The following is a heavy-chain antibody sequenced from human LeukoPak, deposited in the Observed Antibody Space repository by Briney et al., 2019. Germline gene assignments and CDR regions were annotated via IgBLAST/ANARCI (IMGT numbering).Heavy chain of an antibody. CDR1: GFTFSSYS. CDR2: ISSSSSYI. Sequence: GGSLRLSCAASGFTFSSYSMNWVRQAPGKGLEWVSSISSSSSYIYYADSVKGRFTISRDNAKNSLYLQMNSLRAEDTAVYYCARDHQLDPGRIYYYGMDVWGQGTTVTVSS. V-gene: IGHV3-21*01. CDR3: ARDHQLDPGRIYYYGMDV. J-gene: IGHJ6*02. D-gene: IGHD3-10*01.